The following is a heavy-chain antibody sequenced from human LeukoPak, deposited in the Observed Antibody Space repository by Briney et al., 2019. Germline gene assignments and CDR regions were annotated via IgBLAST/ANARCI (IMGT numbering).Heavy chain of an antibody. CDR3: ARDLRIQLWLALDY. Sequence: ASVKVSCKASGYTFTSYGISWARQAPGQGLEWMGWISAYNGNTNYAQKLQGRVTMTTDTSTSTAYMELRSLRSDDTAVYYCARDLRIQLWLALDYWGQGTLVTVSS. D-gene: IGHD5-18*01. J-gene: IGHJ4*02. CDR2: ISAYNGNT. CDR1: GYTFTSYG. V-gene: IGHV1-18*01.